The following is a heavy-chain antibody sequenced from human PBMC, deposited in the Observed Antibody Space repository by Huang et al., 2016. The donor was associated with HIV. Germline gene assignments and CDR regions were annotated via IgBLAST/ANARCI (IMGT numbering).Heavy chain of an antibody. CDR3: VRQGFDSNTWIFDS. CDR2: SDPGDADA. J-gene: IGHJ4*02. Sequence: EVQLVQSGAEVTVPGAALKISCYTSGYTFTSYWIVWVRQRTGKGLEWMGSSDPGDADARASPSFQGRVSISADKSYSTAYLHGSSLRASDTAIYYGVRQGFDSNTWIFDSWGQGTLVTVSS. D-gene: IGHD3-22*01. V-gene: IGHV5-51*01. CDR1: GYTFTSYW.